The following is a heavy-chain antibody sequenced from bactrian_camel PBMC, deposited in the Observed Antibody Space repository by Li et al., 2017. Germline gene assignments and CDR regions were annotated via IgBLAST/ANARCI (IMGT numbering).Heavy chain of an antibody. CDR2: IYRGGGRT. D-gene: IGHD3*01. CDR3: VRSSNVVLDERKDVYNY. V-gene: IGHV3S40*01. CDR1: AYTIHGSF. J-gene: IGHJ4*01. Sequence: DVQLVESGGDSVQAGGSLRLSCAASAYTIHGSFCMGWFRQTPGKEREGIAAIYRGGGRTWYADSVKGRFAISLDQGVNTVFMQMNSLKPEDTAVYYCVRSSNVVLDERKDVYNYWGQGTQVTVS.